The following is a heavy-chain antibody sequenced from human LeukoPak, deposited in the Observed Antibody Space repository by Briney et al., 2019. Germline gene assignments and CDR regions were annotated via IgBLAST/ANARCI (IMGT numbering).Heavy chain of an antibody. D-gene: IGHD3-10*01. CDR1: GFTFDDYA. Sequence: GGSLRLSCAASGFTFDDYAMHWVRQAPGKGLEWVSLISGDGGSTYYADSVKSRFTISLDNSKKSLYLQMNSLRTEDTALYYCAKDITMVRGVIAPFGYWGQGTLVTVSS. V-gene: IGHV3-43*02. J-gene: IGHJ4*02. CDR3: AKDITMVRGVIAPFGY. CDR2: ISGDGGST.